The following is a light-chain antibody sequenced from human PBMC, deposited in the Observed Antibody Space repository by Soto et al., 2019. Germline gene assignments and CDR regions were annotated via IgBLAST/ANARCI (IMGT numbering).Light chain of an antibody. CDR2: EVS. J-gene: IGLJ1*01. CDR3: SSYTSSRTPYV. CDR1: SSDVGGYNY. V-gene: IGLV2-14*01. Sequence: QSVLTQPASVSGSPGQSITISCTGTSSDVGGYNYVSWYQQHPGKAPKLMIYEVSNRPSGVSNRFSGSKSGNTASLTISGLQAEDEADYYCSSYTSSRTPYVSGTGTKVTVL.